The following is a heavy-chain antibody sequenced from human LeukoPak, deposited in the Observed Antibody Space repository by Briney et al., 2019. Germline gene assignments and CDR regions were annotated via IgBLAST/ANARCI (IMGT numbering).Heavy chain of an antibody. V-gene: IGHV1-18*01. D-gene: IGHD3-9*01. CDR3: AKDWHILTGRNCFDP. CDR2: VTSYNGDT. Sequence: VASVKVSCKASGYTFTSYAMNWVRQAPGQGLEWMGWVTSYNGDTNYAQKFQGRVTMSTDTSTSTAYMELRSLRFDDTAIYYCAKDWHILTGRNCFDPWGQGTLVTVSS. J-gene: IGHJ5*02. CDR1: GYTFTSYA.